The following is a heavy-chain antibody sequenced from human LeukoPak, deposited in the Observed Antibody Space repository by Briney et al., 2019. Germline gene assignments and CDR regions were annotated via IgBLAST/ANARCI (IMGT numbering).Heavy chain of an antibody. D-gene: IGHD4-23*01. CDR1: GYSSTSYW. Sequence: LGESLKISCQGSGYSSTSYWIGWVRQMPGKGLEWMGIIHPGDSDTRYSPSFQGQVTISADKSISTAYLQWSSLKASDTAMYYCAIHHVYGGNCEFDPWGQGTLVTVSS. J-gene: IGHJ5*02. V-gene: IGHV5-51*01. CDR2: IHPGDSDT. CDR3: AIHHVYGGNCEFDP.